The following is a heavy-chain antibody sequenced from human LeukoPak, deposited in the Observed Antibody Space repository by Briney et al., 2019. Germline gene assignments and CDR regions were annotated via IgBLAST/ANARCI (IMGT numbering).Heavy chain of an antibody. CDR1: GGTFSSYA. Sequence: SVKVSCKAPGGTFSSYAISLVRQAPGQGLEWMGGIIPIFGTANYAQKFQGRVTITTDESTSTAYMELSSLRSEDTAVYYCASSTMIVYYYYYYMDVGGKGTTVTVSS. D-gene: IGHD3-22*01. V-gene: IGHV1-69*05. J-gene: IGHJ6*03. CDR2: IIPIFGTA. CDR3: ASSTMIVYYYYYYMDV.